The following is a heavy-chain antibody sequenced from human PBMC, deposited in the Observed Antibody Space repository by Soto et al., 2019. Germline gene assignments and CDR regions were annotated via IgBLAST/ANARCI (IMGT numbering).Heavy chain of an antibody. V-gene: IGHV3-21*06. CDR1: GFAFRSYG. Sequence: PGGSLRLSCVASGFAFRSYGMNWVRQAPGKGLEWVSSISTSSSAIYYTDSVKSRFTISRDNARNSLYLQMKSLRAEDTAVYFCARDGADYDILTGYYDYYYHGMDVWGQGTTVTVSS. CDR2: ISTSSSAI. CDR3: ARDGADYDILTGYYDYYYHGMDV. D-gene: IGHD3-9*01. J-gene: IGHJ6*02.